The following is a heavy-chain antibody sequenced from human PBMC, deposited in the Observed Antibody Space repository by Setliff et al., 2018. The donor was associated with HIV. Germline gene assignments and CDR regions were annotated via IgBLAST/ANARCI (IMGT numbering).Heavy chain of an antibody. CDR1: GYTFTGYF. CDR3: AREDRYYDGKGALDY. Sequence: ASVKVSCKASGYTFTGYFIHWVRQAPGQGLEWMGRINPNTGDTNYAQKFQDRVTMTRDTSINTAYMELSRLRSDDTAVYYCAREDRYYDGKGALDYWGQGMLVTVSS. CDR2: INPNTGDT. J-gene: IGHJ4*02. D-gene: IGHD3-22*01. V-gene: IGHV1-2*06.